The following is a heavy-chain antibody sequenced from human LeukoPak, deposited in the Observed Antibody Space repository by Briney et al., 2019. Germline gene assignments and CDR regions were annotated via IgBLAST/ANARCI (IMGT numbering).Heavy chain of an antibody. J-gene: IGHJ4*02. D-gene: IGHD4-23*01. Sequence: GGSLRLSCAASGFTFSSYTMNWVRQAPGKGLEWLAYITTGGSTKYYADSVKGRFTISRDNVKNSLYLQMTSLRDEDTAMYFCARGGPTVVTGLDYWGQGTLVTVSS. CDR2: ITTGGSTK. V-gene: IGHV3-48*02. CDR1: GFTFSSYT. CDR3: ARGGPTVVTGLDY.